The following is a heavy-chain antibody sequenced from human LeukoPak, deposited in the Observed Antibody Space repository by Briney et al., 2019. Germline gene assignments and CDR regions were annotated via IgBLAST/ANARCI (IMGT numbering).Heavy chain of an antibody. Sequence: GGSLRLSCAASGFTFSSYGMSWVRQAPGKGLEWVSVIYSGGSTYYADSVKGRFTISRDNSKNTLYLQMNSLRAEDTAVYYCATMVGAYYFDYWGQGTLVTVSS. D-gene: IGHD3-10*01. CDR3: ATMVGAYYFDY. CDR2: IYSGGST. J-gene: IGHJ4*02. V-gene: IGHV3-53*01. CDR1: GFTFSSYG.